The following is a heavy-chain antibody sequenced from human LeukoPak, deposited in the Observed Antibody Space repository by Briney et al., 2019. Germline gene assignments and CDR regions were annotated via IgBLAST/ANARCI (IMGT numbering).Heavy chain of an antibody. CDR2: ISAYNGNT. D-gene: IGHD3-3*01. CDR1: GYTFTSYG. V-gene: IGHV1-18*01. Sequence: ASVKVSCKASGYTFTSYGISWVRQAPGQGLEWKGWISAYNGNTNYAQKLQGRVTMTTDTSTSTAYMELRSLRSDDTAVYYCARYDFGVVIIGYYYMDVWGKGTTVTVSS. CDR3: ARYDFGVVIIGYYYMDV. J-gene: IGHJ6*03.